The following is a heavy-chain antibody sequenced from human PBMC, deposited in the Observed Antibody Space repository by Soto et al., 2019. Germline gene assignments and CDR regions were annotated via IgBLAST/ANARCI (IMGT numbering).Heavy chain of an antibody. V-gene: IGHV3-33*01. CDR1: GFTFSSYG. D-gene: IGHD3-9*01. CDR3: ARDSTYYDIWTGYYELGY. CDR2: IWYDGSNK. J-gene: IGHJ4*02. Sequence: QVQLVESGGGVVQPGRSLRLSCAASGFTFSSYGMHWVRQAPGKGLEWVAVIWYDGSNKYYADSVKGRFTISRDNSKNTLYLKMNSLRAEDTAVYYCARDSTYYDIWTGYYELGYWGQGTLVTVSS.